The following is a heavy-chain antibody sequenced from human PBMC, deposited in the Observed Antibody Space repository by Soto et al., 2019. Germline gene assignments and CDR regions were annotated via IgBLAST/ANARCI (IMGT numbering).Heavy chain of an antibody. CDR1: GGSISSYY. D-gene: IGHD6-13*01. J-gene: IGHJ6*02. CDR3: AREGVSSRWYNYYGMDV. V-gene: IGHV4-59*01. CDR2: MYNTGST. Sequence: SETLSLTCTVSGGSISSYYWSWIRQPPGKGLEWIGYMYNTGSTIYNPSLKSRVTISVDTSKNQFSLKLSSVTAADTAVYYCAREGVSSRWYNYYGMDVWGQGTTVTVSS.